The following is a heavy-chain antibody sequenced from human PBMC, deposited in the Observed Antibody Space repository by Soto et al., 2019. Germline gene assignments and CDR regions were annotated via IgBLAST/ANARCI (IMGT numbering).Heavy chain of an antibody. D-gene: IGHD5-18*01. J-gene: IGHJ4*02. CDR2: IIPIFGTA. V-gene: IGHV1-69*13. Sequence: SVKVSCKASGGTFSSYAISWVRQAPGQGLEWMGGIIPIFGTANYAQKFQGRVTITADESTSTAYMELSSLRSEDTAVYYCAYVDTAMVQYYFDYWGQGTLVTVSS. CDR1: GGTFSSYA. CDR3: AYVDTAMVQYYFDY.